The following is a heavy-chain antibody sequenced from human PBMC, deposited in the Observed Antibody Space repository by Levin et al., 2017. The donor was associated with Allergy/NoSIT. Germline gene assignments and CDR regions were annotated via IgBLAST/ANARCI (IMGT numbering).Heavy chain of an antibody. D-gene: IGHD3-9*01. J-gene: IGHJ4*02. Sequence: GGSLRLSCAASGFTFSDYYMSWIRQAPGKGLEWVSYISSSGSTIYYADSVKGRFTISRDNAKNSLYLQMNSLRAEDTAVYYCARSVRYFDWLYDYWGQGTLVTVSS. CDR1: GFTFSDYY. V-gene: IGHV3-11*01. CDR2: ISSSGSTI. CDR3: ARSVRYFDWLYDY.